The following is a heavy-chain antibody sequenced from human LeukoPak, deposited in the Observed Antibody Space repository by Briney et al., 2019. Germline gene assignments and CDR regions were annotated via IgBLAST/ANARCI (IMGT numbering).Heavy chain of an antibody. CDR2: ISAGGGST. CDR1: GFTFSSYP. D-gene: IGHD3-3*01. J-gene: IGHJ4*02. CDR3: AKEISSQRITIFGVVDY. Sequence: GGSLRLSCAASGFTFSSYPMSWVRQAPGKGLEWVSAISAGGGSTYYADSVKGRFTISRGNSKNTLYLQMNSLRAEDTAVYYCAKEISSQRITIFGVVDYWGQGTLVTVSS. V-gene: IGHV3-23*01.